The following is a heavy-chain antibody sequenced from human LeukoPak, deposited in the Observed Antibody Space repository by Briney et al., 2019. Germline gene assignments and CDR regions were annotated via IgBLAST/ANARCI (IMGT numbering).Heavy chain of an antibody. D-gene: IGHD2-2*01. CDR1: GFTVSSNY. CDR2: IYSGGST. Sequence: PGGSLGLSCAASGFTVSSNYMSWVRQAPGKGLEWVSVIYSGGSTYYADSVKGRFTISRDNSKNTLYLQMNSLRAEDTAVYYCARYCSSTSCATNDAFDIWGQGTMVTVSS. V-gene: IGHV3-53*01. J-gene: IGHJ3*02. CDR3: ARYCSSTSCATNDAFDI.